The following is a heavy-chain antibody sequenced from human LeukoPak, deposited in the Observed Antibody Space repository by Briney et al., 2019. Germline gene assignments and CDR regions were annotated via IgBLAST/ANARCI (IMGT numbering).Heavy chain of an antibody. CDR3: AKDAIQSQAAGYYYYYMDV. Sequence: GGSLRLSCAASGFTFDDYAMHWVRQAPGKGLEWVSGISWNSGSIGYADSVKGRFTISRDNAKNSLYLQMNSLRAEDTAVYYCAKDAIQSQAAGYYYYYMDVWGKGTTVTVSS. J-gene: IGHJ6*03. D-gene: IGHD5-18*01. CDR1: GFTFDDYA. CDR2: ISWNSGSI. V-gene: IGHV3-9*01.